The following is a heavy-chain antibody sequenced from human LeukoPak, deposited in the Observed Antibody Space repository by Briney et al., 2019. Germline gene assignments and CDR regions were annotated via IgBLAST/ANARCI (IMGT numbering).Heavy chain of an antibody. CDR3: ARVTPVTGVIYYFDY. D-gene: IGHD2-21*02. V-gene: IGHV1-69*13. CDR1: GYTFTSYA. CDR2: IIPIFGTA. Sequence: SVKVSCKASGYTFTSYAMNWVRQAPGQGLEWMGGIIPIFGTANYAQKFQGRVTITADESTSTAYMELSSLRSEDTAVYYCARVTPVTGVIYYFDYWGQGTLVTVSS. J-gene: IGHJ4*02.